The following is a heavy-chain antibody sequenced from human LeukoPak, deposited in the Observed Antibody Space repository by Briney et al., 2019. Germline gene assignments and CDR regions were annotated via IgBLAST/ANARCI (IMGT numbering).Heavy chain of an antibody. D-gene: IGHD2-2*01. V-gene: IGHV3-30*18. CDR2: ISYDGSNK. CDR1: GFTFSSYG. CDR3: AKGTLLGYCSSTSCSDFDY. J-gene: IGHJ4*02. Sequence: GGSLRLPCAASGFTFSSYGMHWVRQAPGKGLEWVAVISYDGSNKYYADSVKGRFTISRDNSKNTLYLQMNSLRAEDTAVYYCAKGTLLGYCSSTSCSDFDYWGQGTLVTVSS.